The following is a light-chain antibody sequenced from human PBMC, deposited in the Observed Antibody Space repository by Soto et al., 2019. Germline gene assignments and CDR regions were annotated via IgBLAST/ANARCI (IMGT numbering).Light chain of an antibody. V-gene: IGKV3-15*01. J-gene: IGKJ5*01. CDR1: QSVSIK. Sequence: EIVMTQSPATLSVSPGDRATLSCRASQSVSIKLAWYQQKPGQAPRLLIYDTSTRATGIPARFSGTGSETEFTLTISSLQSEDFAVYYCQQYNNWPPITFGQGTRLEIK. CDR3: QQYNNWPPIT. CDR2: DTS.